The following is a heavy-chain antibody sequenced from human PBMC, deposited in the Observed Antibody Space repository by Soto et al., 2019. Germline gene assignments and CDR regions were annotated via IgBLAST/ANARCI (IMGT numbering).Heavy chain of an antibody. CDR2: IYWDDDK. J-gene: IGHJ3*02. V-gene: IGHV2-5*02. D-gene: IGHD2-2*01. CDR3: AHIYCSSTRCYWDAFDI. Sequence: QITLKESGPTLVKPTQTLTLTCTFSGFSLSTSGVGVGWIRQPPGMALEWLALIYWDDDKRYSPSLKSRLTSTKDTTKKQVVLTMANMDPVDTATYYCAHIYCSSTRCYWDAFDIWGQGTMVTVSS. CDR1: GFSLSTSGVG.